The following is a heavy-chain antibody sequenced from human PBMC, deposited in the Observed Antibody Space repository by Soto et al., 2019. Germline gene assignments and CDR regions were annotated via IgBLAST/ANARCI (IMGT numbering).Heavy chain of an antibody. V-gene: IGHV3-23*01. CDR2: ISCCGGSA. CDR1: GFNFKKFA. J-gene: IGHJ4*02. D-gene: IGHD6-19*01. CDR3: AKADGQQWLIPHLDN. Sequence: GGSLRLSCVASGFNFKKFAMAWVRQAAGEGLEWVSGISCCGGSASYADSVKGRYSIARDDSKNIVSLQLNSLRVEDTAQYYCAKADGQQWLIPHLDNWGQGTLVTVSS.